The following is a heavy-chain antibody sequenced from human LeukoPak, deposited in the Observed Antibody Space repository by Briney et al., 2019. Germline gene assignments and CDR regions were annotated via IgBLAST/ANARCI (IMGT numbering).Heavy chain of an antibody. CDR3: ARVYGYYYYYMDV. Sequence: ASVKVSCKASGYTFTSYYISWMRQAPGQGLQWMGRISAYNGQTNYAQKVQGRVTMTTDTSTSTVYMELRNLRSDDTAVYYCARVYGYYYYYMDVWGKGTTVTVSS. CDR1: GYTFTSYY. V-gene: IGHV1-18*01. J-gene: IGHJ6*03. D-gene: IGHD4-17*01. CDR2: ISAYNGQT.